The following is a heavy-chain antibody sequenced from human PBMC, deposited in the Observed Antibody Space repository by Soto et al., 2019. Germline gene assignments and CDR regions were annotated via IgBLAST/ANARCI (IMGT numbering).Heavy chain of an antibody. CDR1: GGSFSGYY. V-gene: IGHV4-34*01. CDR2: INHSGST. CDR3: ARGLGYDILTGYSEFDY. Sequence: SETLSLTCAVYGGSFSGYYWSWIRQPPGKGLEWIGEINHSGSTNYNPSLKSRVTISVDTSKNQFSLKLSSVTAADTAVYYCARGLGYDILTGYSEFDYWGQGTLVTVSS. D-gene: IGHD3-9*01. J-gene: IGHJ4*02.